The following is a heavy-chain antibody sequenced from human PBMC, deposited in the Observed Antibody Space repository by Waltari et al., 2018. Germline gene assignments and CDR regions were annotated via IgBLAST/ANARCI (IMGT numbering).Heavy chain of an antibody. CDR1: GGTLSSYV. CDR2: IIPIFATA. D-gene: IGHD1-26*01. J-gene: IGHJ6*02. CDR3: ASYSDPHHYYYGMDV. V-gene: IGHV1-69*01. Sequence: QVQLVQSGAEVKKPGSSVKVSCKASGGTLSSYVVNWVRQAPGQGLEWMGGIIPIFATAKYAQEFQGRVTIIADESTNTAYMELRSLRSEDTAVYYCASYSDPHHYYYGMDVWGQGTTVTVSS.